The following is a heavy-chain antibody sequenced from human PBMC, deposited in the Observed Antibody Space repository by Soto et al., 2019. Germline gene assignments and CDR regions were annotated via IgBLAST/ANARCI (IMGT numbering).Heavy chain of an antibody. J-gene: IGHJ6*02. CDR3: AREGFYYYYGMDV. V-gene: IGHV3-48*01. Sequence: EVQLVESGGGLVQPGGSLRLSCAASGFTFSSYSMNWVRQAPGKGLEWVSYISSSSSTIYYADSVNGRFTISRDNAKNSLYLQMNSLRAEDTAVYYCAREGFYYYYGMDVWGQGTTVTVSS. CDR1: GFTFSSYS. CDR2: ISSSSSTI.